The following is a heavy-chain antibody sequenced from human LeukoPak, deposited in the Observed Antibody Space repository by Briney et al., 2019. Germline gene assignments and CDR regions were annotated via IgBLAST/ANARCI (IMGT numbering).Heavy chain of an antibody. V-gene: IGHV1-2*02. J-gene: IGHJ4*02. CDR1: GYTFTGYY. Sequence: ASVKVSCKASGYTFTGYYMHWVRQAPGQGLEWMGWINPNSGDTNYAQKFQGRVTMTRDTSISTAYMELSRLTSDDTAFYYCARDSYDSSGYYYAFDYWGQGTLVTVSS. CDR2: INPNSGDT. CDR3: ARDSYDSSGYYYAFDY. D-gene: IGHD3-22*01.